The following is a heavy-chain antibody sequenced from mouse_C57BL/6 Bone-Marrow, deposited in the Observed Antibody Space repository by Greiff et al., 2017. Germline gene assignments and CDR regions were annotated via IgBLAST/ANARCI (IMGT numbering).Heavy chain of an antibody. CDR2: IYPGDGDT. V-gene: IGHV1-82*01. J-gene: IGHJ3*01. Sequence: QVQLQQSGPELVKPGASVKISCKASGYAFSSSWMNWVKQRPGKGLEWIGRIYPGDGDTNYNGKFKGKATLTADKSSSTAYMQLSSLTSEDSAVXFCASPPYGSKSWFAYWGQGTLVTVSA. CDR3: ASPPYGSKSWFAY. CDR1: GYAFSSSW. D-gene: IGHD1-1*01.